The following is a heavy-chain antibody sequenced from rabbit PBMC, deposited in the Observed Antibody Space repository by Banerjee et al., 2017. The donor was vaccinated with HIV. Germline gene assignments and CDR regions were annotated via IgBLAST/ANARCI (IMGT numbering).Heavy chain of an antibody. CDR2: IYSGSGGNT. CDR3: ARDLAGVIGWNFNL. CDR1: GFSFSNKYV. D-gene: IGHD1-1*01. J-gene: IGHJ4*01. Sequence: QEQLVESGGGLVKPGASLTLTCTASGFSFSNKYVMCWVRQAPGKGLEWIACIYSGSGGNTVYASWAKGRFTISKTSSTTVTLQMTSLTAADTATYFCARDLAGVIGWNFNLWGPGTLFTVS. V-gene: IGHV1S45*01.